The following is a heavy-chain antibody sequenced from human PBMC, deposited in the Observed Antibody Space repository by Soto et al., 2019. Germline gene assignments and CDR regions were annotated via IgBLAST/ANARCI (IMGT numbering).Heavy chain of an antibody. V-gene: IGHV3-74*01. D-gene: IGHD3-3*01. Sequence: GGSLRLSCAASGFDFGPFWMHWVRQAPGKGLVWVSHINSDGSEKYYVDSVKGRFTISRDNAKNSLYLQMNSLRAEDTAVYYCARDRYSYYDFWSGSLPYYYFGMDVWGQGTTVTVSS. CDR1: GFDFGPFW. CDR3: ARDRYSYYDFWSGSLPYYYFGMDV. J-gene: IGHJ6*02. CDR2: INSDGSEK.